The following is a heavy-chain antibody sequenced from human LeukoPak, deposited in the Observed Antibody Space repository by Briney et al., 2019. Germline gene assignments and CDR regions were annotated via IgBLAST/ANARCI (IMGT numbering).Heavy chain of an antibody. J-gene: IGHJ4*02. CDR3: AKDHHDFWSGYYYFDY. V-gene: IGHV3-23*01. CDR2: ISGSGGST. D-gene: IGHD3-3*01. Sequence: WGSLRLSCAASGFTFSSYAMSWVRQAPGKGLEWVSAISGSGGSTYYADSVKGRFTISRDNSKNTLYLQMNSLRAEDTAVYYCAKDHHDFWSGYYYFDYWGQGTLVTVSS. CDR1: GFTFSSYA.